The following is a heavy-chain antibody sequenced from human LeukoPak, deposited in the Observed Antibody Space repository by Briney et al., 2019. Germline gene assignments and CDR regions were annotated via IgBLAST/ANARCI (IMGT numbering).Heavy chain of an antibody. D-gene: IGHD3-10*01. CDR1: GFTFSRYG. V-gene: IGHV3-30*03. CDR3: ARTTEEYYGSGKFRKYYSYYYYMDV. CDR2: ISYDASNK. Sequence: QPARSLRLSCAASGFTFSRYGMHWVRQTPGKGLEWVAVISYDASNKYYADSVKGRFTISRDNSKNTLYLQTNSLRAEDTAVYYCARTTEEYYGSGKFRKYYSYYYYMDVWGKGTTVTVSS. J-gene: IGHJ6*03.